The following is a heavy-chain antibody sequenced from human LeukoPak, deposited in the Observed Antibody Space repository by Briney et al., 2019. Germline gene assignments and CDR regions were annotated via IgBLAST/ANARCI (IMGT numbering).Heavy chain of an antibody. CDR2: INPNSGGT. CDR3: ARAHNMVRGAGNAFDI. V-gene: IGHV1-2*02. Sequence: ASVKVSCKASGYTFTGYYMHWVRQAPGQGLEWMGWINPNSGGTNYAQKSQGRVTMTRDTSISTAYMELSRLRSDDTAVYYCARAHNMVRGAGNAFDIWGQGTMVTVSS. J-gene: IGHJ3*02. D-gene: IGHD3-10*01. CDR1: GYTFTGYY.